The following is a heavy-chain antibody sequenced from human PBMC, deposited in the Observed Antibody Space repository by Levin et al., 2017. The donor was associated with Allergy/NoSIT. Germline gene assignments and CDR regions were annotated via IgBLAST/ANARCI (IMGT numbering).Heavy chain of an antibody. V-gene: IGHV3-23*01. Sequence: GGSLRLSCAASGFTFSSYAMSWVRQAPDKGLEWVSVISSTAATTYYVDSVKGRFTISRDNSKNTVYLQMNTLRAEDTAVYYCARGGQVAYHYWGQGTLVTVSS. D-gene: IGHD3-10*01. CDR3: ARGGQVAYHY. CDR1: GFTFSSYA. J-gene: IGHJ4*02. CDR2: ISSTAATT.